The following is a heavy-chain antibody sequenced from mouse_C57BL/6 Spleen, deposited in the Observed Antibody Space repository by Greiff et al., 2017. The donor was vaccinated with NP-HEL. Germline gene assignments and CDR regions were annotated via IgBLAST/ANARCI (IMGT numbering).Heavy chain of an antibody. D-gene: IGHD4-1*02. Sequence: EVQGVESGGGLVKPGGSLKLSCAASGFTFSDYGMHWVRQAPEKGLEWVAYFSSGSSTIYYADTVKGRFTISRDNAKNTMFLQMTSLRSEDTAMSYCARPSTGTAYYFDYWGQGTTLTVSS. CDR1: GFTFSDYG. V-gene: IGHV5-17*01. CDR3: ARPSTGTAYYFDY. J-gene: IGHJ2*01. CDR2: FSSGSSTI.